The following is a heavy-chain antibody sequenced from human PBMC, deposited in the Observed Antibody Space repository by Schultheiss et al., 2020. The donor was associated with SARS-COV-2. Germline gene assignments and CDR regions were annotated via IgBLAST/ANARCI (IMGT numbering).Heavy chain of an antibody. CDR1: GYTFTGYY. V-gene: IGHV1-2*06. CDR2: INPNSGGT. CDR3: ARRSGSYYLGAFDI. Sequence: ASVKVSCKASGYTFTGYYMHWVRQAPGQGLEWMGRINPNSGGTNYAQKFQGRVTMTRDTSISTAYMELSSLRSEDTAVYYCARRSGSYYLGAFDICGQGTMVTVSS. J-gene: IGHJ3*02. D-gene: IGHD1-26*01.